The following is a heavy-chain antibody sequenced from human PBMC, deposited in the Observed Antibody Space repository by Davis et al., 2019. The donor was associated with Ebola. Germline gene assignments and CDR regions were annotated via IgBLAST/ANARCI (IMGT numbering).Heavy chain of an antibody. Sequence: PGGSLRLSCAASGFTFSSYSMNWXRQAPGIGLEWVSSISSSSSYIYYADSVKGRFTISRDNAKNSLYLQMNSLRAEDTAVYYCARDPEDFWSGYCWGQGTLVTVSS. J-gene: IGHJ4*02. CDR3: ARDPEDFWSGYC. V-gene: IGHV3-21*01. CDR2: ISSSSSYI. CDR1: GFTFSSYS. D-gene: IGHD3-3*01.